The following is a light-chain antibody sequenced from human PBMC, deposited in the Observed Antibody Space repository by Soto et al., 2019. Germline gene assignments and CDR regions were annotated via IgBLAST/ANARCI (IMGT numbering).Light chain of an antibody. Sequence: QSALTQPRSVSGSPGQSVTISCTGTSGDLGAYDRVSWYQHHPTKAPKLIIYAVTNRPSGVPYRFSGSKSGSTASLTISGLQAEDEADYYCCSHAGGSSWVFGGGTKLTVL. CDR1: SGDLGAYDR. J-gene: IGLJ3*02. V-gene: IGLV2-11*01. CDR3: CSHAGGSSWV. CDR2: AVT.